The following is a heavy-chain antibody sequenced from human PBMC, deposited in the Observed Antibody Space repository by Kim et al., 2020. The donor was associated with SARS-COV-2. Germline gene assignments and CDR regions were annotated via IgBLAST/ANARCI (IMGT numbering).Heavy chain of an antibody. CDR2: PGGGSA. V-gene: IGHV1-46*01. CDR3: VRGTGGY. J-gene: IGHJ4*02. Sequence: PGGGSANYPLKFQGRVTMTRDTSTSTLYLDLSSLRSDDTAVYYCVRGTGGYWGQGTLVTVSS. D-gene: IGHD1-1*01.